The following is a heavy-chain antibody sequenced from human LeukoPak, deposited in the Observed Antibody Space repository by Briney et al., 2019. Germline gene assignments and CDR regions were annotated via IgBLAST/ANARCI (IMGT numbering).Heavy chain of an antibody. J-gene: IGHJ6*02. D-gene: IGHD4-17*01. Sequence: SETLSLTCNVSGGSISSHYWSWIRQPPGKGLEWIGYIYYSGSTNYNPSLKSRVTISVDTSKNQFSLKLSSVTAADTAVYYCARVNGDEYPFGYYYYGMDVWGQGTTVTVSS. V-gene: IGHV4-59*11. CDR3: ARVNGDEYPFGYYYYGMDV. CDR1: GGSISSHY. CDR2: IYYSGST.